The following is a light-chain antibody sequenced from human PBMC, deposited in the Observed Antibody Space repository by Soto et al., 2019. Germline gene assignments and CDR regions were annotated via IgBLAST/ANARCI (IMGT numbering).Light chain of an antibody. CDR1: QTITTY. CDR2: GAS. J-gene: IGKJ1*01. Sequence: DIQMTQSPSSLSASVGDRVTIFCRASQTITTYLNWYQQKLGKAPQLLIYGASILHSGVPTRFTRSRSGTDFPLTISSLQPDDFATYHCQQTHSTPRTFGQGTKVEIK. V-gene: IGKV1-39*01. CDR3: QQTHSTPRT.